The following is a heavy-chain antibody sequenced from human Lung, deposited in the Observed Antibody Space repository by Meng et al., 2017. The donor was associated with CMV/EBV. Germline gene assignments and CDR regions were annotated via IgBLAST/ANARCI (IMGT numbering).Heavy chain of an antibody. J-gene: IGHJ5*02. CDR3: ARGYYSDSSGHYYANPHWFDP. V-gene: IGHV4-39*07. CDR1: GGSISSNSYY. Sequence: SXTLSLXCSVSGGSISSNSYYWGWIRQPPGKGLEWIGSMYYSGSTYYNPSLKSRVTISVDTSKKQISLKLSSVTAADTAVYYCARGYYSDSSGHYYANPHWFDPWGRGTXVTVSS. CDR2: MYYSGST. D-gene: IGHD3-22*01.